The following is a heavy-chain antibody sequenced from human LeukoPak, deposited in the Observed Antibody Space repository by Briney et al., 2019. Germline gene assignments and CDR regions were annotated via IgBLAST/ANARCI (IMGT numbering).Heavy chain of an antibody. Sequence: GGSLRLSCAASGFTFSSYAMTWVRQAPGKGLEWLSGISYNGGSTYYTDSVKGRFTISRDNSKNTLYLQVNSLRAEDTAVYYCAKGSGIHHFNWFDPWGQGALVTVSS. CDR1: GFTFSSYA. D-gene: IGHD1-26*01. CDR3: AKGSGIHHFNWFDP. CDR2: ISYNGGST. V-gene: IGHV3-23*01. J-gene: IGHJ5*02.